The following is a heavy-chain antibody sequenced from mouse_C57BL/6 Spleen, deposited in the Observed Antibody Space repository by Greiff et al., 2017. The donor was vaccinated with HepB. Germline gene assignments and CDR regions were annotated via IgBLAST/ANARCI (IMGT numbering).Heavy chain of an antibody. J-gene: IGHJ4*01. V-gene: IGHV5-4*03. CDR1: GFTFSSYA. D-gene: IGHD3-3*01. CDR2: ISDGGSYT. Sequence: EVKLVESGGGLVKPGGSLKLSCAASGFTFSSYAMSWVRQTPEKRLEWVATISDGGSYTYYPDTVKGRFTISRDNAKNNLYLQMSHLKSEDTAMYYCARGGTNYAMDDWGQGTSVTVSS. CDR3: ARGGTNYAMDD.